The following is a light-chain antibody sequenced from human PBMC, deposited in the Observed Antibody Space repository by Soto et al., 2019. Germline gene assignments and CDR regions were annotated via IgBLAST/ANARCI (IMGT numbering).Light chain of an antibody. J-gene: IGKJ3*01. CDR1: QSVSSY. CDR3: QQRSNWPRIT. Sequence: EIVLTQSPATLSLSPGERATLSYRASQSVSSYLAWYQQRPGQAPRLLIYDAFNRATGIPARFSGSGSGTDFTLTISSLEPEDFALYYCQQRSNWPRITFGPGTKLDIK. CDR2: DAF. V-gene: IGKV3-11*01.